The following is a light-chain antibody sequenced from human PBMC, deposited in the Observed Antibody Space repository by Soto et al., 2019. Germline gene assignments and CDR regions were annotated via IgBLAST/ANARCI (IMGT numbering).Light chain of an antibody. CDR2: KTT. V-gene: IGKV1-5*03. J-gene: IGKJ2*01. Sequence: DILMTQSPSTVSASVGDIVTITCRASQTIDSWVAWYQQKPGKAPKLLIYKTTSLESGVPSRFIGSRSGTEFTLTIGSLQPDDVATYYCQQYKSYLYTFGQGTKVDIK. CDR1: QTIDSW. CDR3: QQYKSYLYT.